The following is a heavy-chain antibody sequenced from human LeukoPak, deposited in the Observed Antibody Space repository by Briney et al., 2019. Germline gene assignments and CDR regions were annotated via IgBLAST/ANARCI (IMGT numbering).Heavy chain of an antibody. CDR2: ITNDSDDT. V-gene: IGHV3-23*01. Sequence: PGWSLRLSCAASGFTFSNYAMTWVRQAPGKGLDWVSIITNDSDDTKYADSVRGRFTISRDNSKNTLFLQMSTLRVDDTAVYYCVKGVGPRAPNGRVFEYWGQGALVTVSS. J-gene: IGHJ4*02. D-gene: IGHD1-26*01. CDR1: GFTFSNYA. CDR3: VKGVGPRAPNGRVFEY.